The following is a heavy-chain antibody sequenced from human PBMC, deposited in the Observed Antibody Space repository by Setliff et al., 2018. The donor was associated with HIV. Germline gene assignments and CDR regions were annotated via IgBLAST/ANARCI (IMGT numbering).Heavy chain of an antibody. CDR3: ARNPGYYDYVWGTKRGWFDP. J-gene: IGHJ5*02. CDR2: IEFEGCDK. Sequence: GGSLRLSCAASGFIFNNHGMHWVRQAPGKGLEWVTFIEFEGCDKYYVESVKGRFTISRDNSKSMLYLQMNSLRVEDTALYYCARNPGYYDYVWGTKRGWFDPWGQGTLVTVSS. V-gene: IGHV3-30*02. D-gene: IGHD3-16*01. CDR1: GFIFNNHG.